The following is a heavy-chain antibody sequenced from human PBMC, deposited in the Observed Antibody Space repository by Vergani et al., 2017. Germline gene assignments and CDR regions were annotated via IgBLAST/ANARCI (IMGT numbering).Heavy chain of an antibody. D-gene: IGHD5-18*01. CDR3: ARLFPEPKTWRQLWLSPTTTPR. CDR2: INHSGST. Sequence: QVQLQQWGAGLLKPSETLSLTCAVYGGSFSGYYWSWIRQPPGKGLEWIGEINHSGSTNYNPSLKSRVTISVDTSKNQFSLKLSSVTAADTAVYYCARLFPEPKTWRQLWLSPTTTPRWGQGTLVTVSS. J-gene: IGHJ4*02. V-gene: IGHV4-34*01. CDR1: GGSFSGYY.